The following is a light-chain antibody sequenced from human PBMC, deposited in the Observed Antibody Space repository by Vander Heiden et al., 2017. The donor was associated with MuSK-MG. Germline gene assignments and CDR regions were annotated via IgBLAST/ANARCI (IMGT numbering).Light chain of an antibody. CDR1: QTVSNY. CDR2: ASS. Sequence: DIQMTQSPSSLTASVGDRVTITCRASQTVSNYLNWYQLKPGKAPHLLIYASSTFQSGVPSRFSGTGFGTHFTLTINTLQPEDFATYSCLQSYSTAYTFDPGTKLEIK. J-gene: IGKJ2*01. V-gene: IGKV1-39*01. CDR3: LQSYSTAYT.